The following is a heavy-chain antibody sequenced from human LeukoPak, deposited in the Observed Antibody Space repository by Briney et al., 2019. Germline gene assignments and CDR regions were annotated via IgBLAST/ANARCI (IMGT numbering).Heavy chain of an antibody. CDR1: GGSISSGGYY. D-gene: IGHD3-22*01. CDR2: IYYSGST. Sequence: KPSETLSLTCTVSGGSISSGGYYWSWIRQPAGKGLEWIGYIYYSGSTNYNPSLKSRVTISVDTSKNQFSLKMNSVTAADTAVYYCARGAPSGYYYFDFWGQGTLVTVSS. V-gene: IGHV4-61*10. CDR3: ARGAPSGYYYFDF. J-gene: IGHJ4*02.